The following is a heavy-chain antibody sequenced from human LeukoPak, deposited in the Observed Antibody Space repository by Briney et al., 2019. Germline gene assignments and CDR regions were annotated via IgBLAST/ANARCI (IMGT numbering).Heavy chain of an antibody. J-gene: IGHJ4*02. D-gene: IGHD2-15*01. CDR1: GFTFSSYS. CDR2: ISSSSSYI. V-gene: IGHV3-21*01. Sequence: PGGSLRLSCAASGFTFSSYSMNWVRQTPGKGLEWVSSISSSSSYIYYADSVKGRFTISRDNAKNSLYLQMNSLRAEDTAVYYCARYCSGGSCYHQPPAFDYWGQGTLVTVSS. CDR3: ARYCSGGSCYHQPPAFDY.